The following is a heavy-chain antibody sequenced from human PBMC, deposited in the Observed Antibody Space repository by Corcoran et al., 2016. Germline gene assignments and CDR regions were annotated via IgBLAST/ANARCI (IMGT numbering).Heavy chain of an antibody. D-gene: IGHD3-16*01. V-gene: IGHV3-21*01. Sequence: EVQLVESGGGLAKPGGSLRLSCAASGFTFSSYSMNWVRQAPGKGLEWVSFISSSSTYMYYADSVKGRFTISRDNAKNSLYLKMNSLRAEDTAVYYCATPDGGWGGYFDDWGQGTLVTVSS. CDR3: ATPDGGWGGYFDD. CDR2: ISSSSTYM. J-gene: IGHJ4*02. CDR1: GFTFSSYS.